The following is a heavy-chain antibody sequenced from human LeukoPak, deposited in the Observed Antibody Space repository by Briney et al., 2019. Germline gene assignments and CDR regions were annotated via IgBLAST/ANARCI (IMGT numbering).Heavy chain of an antibody. CDR3: AREGAAAGFWDFDY. D-gene: IGHD6-13*01. Sequence: GGSLRLSCAASGFTFSSYGMSWVRQAPGKGLEWVSGINWNGGSTGYADSVKGRFTISRDNAKNSLYLQMNSLRAEDTALYYCAREGAAAGFWDFDYWGQGTLVTVSS. V-gene: IGHV3-20*04. J-gene: IGHJ4*02. CDR1: GFTFSSYG. CDR2: INWNGGST.